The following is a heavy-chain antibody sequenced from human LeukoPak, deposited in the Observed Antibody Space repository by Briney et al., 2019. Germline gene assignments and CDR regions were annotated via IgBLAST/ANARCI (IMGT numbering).Heavy chain of an antibody. J-gene: IGHJ6*03. CDR1: GYTFTSYY. Sequence: ASVKVSCKASGYTFTSYYMHWVRHAPGQGLEWVGIINPSGDPTTYAQKFQGGVTMTSDMSTSTVYMELSSLRSEDTAVYYCARSSGYYSSLFYMHVWGKGTTVTVSS. V-gene: IGHV1-46*01. CDR3: ARSSGYYSSLFYMHV. D-gene: IGHD3-22*01. CDR2: INPSGDPT.